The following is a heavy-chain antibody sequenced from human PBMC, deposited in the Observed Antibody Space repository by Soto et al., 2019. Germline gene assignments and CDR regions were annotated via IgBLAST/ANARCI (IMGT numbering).Heavy chain of an antibody. CDR3: VRGTEYYDTSGYFYFDY. J-gene: IGHJ4*02. CDR2: IYYDGNT. CDR1: GCSITYYY. Sequence: PSETLSLTCTVSGCSITYYYWSWIRQPPGKGLEWIGYIYYDGNTSYNPSLKSRVTMSVDTSKKQFSLRLSSVTAADTAVYYCVRGTEYYDTSGYFYFDYWGQGTLVTVAS. D-gene: IGHD3-22*01. V-gene: IGHV4-59*01.